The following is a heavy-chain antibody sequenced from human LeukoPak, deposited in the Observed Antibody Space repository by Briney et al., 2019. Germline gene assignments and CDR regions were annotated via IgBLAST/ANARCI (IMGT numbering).Heavy chain of an antibody. CDR2: IRSKANNYAT. V-gene: IGHV3-73*01. Sequence: PGGSLRLSCTASGFTFIGSAMHWVRQASGKGLEWVGRIRSKANNYATVYAASVKGRFTISRDDSKNTAYLQMNSLKTEDTAVYYCTSGLSVRRSNNSPVDYWGQGTLVTVSS. CDR1: GFTFIGSA. CDR3: TSGLSVRRSNNSPVDY. J-gene: IGHJ4*02. D-gene: IGHD1-1*01.